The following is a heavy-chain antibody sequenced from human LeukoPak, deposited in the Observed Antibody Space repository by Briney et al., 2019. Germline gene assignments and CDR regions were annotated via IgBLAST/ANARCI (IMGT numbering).Heavy chain of an antibody. J-gene: IGHJ4*02. D-gene: IGHD3-22*01. CDR3: AKDYYYDSSGYRLALYYFDY. V-gene: IGHV3-30*02. Sequence: GGSLRPSCAASGFTFSSYGMHWVRQAPGKGLEWVAFIRYDGSNKYYADSVKGRFTISRDNSKNTLYLQMNSLRAEDTAVYYCAKDYYYDSSGYRLALYYFDYWGQGTLVTVSS. CDR1: GFTFSSYG. CDR2: IRYDGSNK.